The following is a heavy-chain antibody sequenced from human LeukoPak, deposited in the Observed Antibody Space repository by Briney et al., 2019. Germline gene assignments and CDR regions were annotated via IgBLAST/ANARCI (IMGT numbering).Heavy chain of an antibody. CDR2: ISGSGGST. J-gene: IGHJ4*02. V-gene: IGHV3-23*01. D-gene: IGHD1-26*01. Sequence: GGSLRLSCAASGFPFSSHGMHWVRQAPGKGLEWVSAISGSGGSTYYADSVKGRFTISRDNSKNTVYLQMNSLRAEDTAVYYCATAVVVGALDYWGQGTLVTVSS. CDR1: GFPFSSHG. CDR3: ATAVVVGALDY.